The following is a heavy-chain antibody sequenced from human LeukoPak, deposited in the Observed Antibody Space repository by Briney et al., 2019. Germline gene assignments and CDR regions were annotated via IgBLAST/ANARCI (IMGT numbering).Heavy chain of an antibody. J-gene: IGHJ4*02. V-gene: IGHV3-23*01. CDR2: ISGSGGST. CDR1: GFTFSSYA. CDR3: AKGSEYSSLSEVYFDY. D-gene: IGHD6-6*01. Sequence: GGSLRLSCAASGFTFSSYAMSWVRQAPGKGLEWVSAISGSGGSTYYADSVKGRFTISRDNSKNTLYLQMNSLRAEDTAVYYCAKGSEYSSLSEVYFDYWGQGTLVTVSS.